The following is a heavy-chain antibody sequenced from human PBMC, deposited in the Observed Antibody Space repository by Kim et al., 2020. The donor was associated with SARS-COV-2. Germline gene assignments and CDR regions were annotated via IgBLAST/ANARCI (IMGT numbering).Heavy chain of an antibody. J-gene: IGHJ4*02. V-gene: IGHV3-15*01. CDR1: GFTFSNAW. CDR3: TGGFHYDILTGYPRGNYPYFDY. Sequence: GGSLRLSCAASGFTFSNAWMSWVRQAPGKGLEWVGRIKSKTDGGTTDYAAPVKGRFTISRDDSKNTLYLQMNSLKTEDTAVYYCTGGFHYDILTGYPRGNYPYFDYWGQGTLVTVSS. CDR2: IKSKTDGGTT. D-gene: IGHD3-9*01.